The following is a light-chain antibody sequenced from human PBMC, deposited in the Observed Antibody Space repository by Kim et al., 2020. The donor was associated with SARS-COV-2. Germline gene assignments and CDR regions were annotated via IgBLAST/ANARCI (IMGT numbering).Light chain of an antibody. Sequence: QSALTQPASLSGSPGQSITISCTGTSSNVGSYNLVSWYQQHPGKAPKLMIYEVTDRPSGVSNRFSGSKSGNTASLTISGLQAEDEADYYCSSYTSTSTLVFGGGTQLTVL. V-gene: IGLV2-14*02. CDR3: SSYTSTSTLV. J-gene: IGLJ3*02. CDR2: EVT. CDR1: SSNVGSYNL.